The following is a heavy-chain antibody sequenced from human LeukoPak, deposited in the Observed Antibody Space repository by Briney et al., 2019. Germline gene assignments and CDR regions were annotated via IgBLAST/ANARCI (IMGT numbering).Heavy chain of an antibody. D-gene: IGHD3-3*01. CDR3: ARGPETAGWSGYPQYFDY. J-gene: IGHJ4*02. CDR2: ISSSSYI. CDR1: GFTFSSYA. Sequence: GGSLRLSCVASGFTFSSYAMNWVRQAPGKGLEWVSSISSSSYIYYADSVKGRFTISRDNAKNSLYLQMNSLRAEDTAVYYCARGPETAGWSGYPQYFDYWGQGTLVTVSS. V-gene: IGHV3-21*01.